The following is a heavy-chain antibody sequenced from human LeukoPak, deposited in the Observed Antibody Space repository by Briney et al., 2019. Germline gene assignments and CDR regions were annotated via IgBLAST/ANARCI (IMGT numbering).Heavy chain of an antibody. Sequence: GGSLRLSCAASGFSFSTYTMNWVRQAPGKGLEWVSAINGRGDSTFYADSVKGQFTISRDNSKSTVYLQMNSLRADDTAVYYCARDSTGYWYFDLWGRGTLVSVSS. CDR3: ARDSTGYWYFDL. D-gene: IGHD3-3*02. V-gene: IGHV3-23*01. CDR1: GFSFSTYT. CDR2: INGRGDST. J-gene: IGHJ2*01.